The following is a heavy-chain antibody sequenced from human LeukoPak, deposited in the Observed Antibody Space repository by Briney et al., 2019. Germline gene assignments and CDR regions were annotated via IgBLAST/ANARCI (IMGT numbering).Heavy chain of an antibody. Sequence: GASVKVSCKASGGTFSSYAISWVRQAPGQGLEWMGRIIPIFGIANYAQKFQGRVTITADKSTSTAYMELSSLRSEDTAVYYCARDEAWGVGATTNWGQGTLVTVSS. CDR2: IIPIFGIA. D-gene: IGHD1-26*01. CDR1: GGTFSSYA. V-gene: IGHV1-69*04. J-gene: IGHJ4*02. CDR3: ARDEAWGVGATTN.